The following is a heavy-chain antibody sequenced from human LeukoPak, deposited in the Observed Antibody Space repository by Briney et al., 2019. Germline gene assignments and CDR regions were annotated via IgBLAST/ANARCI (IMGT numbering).Heavy chain of an antibody. CDR2: INHSGST. CDR1: GGSFSAYY. V-gene: IGHV4-34*01. D-gene: IGHD1-20*01. CDR3: ARGRITSAKIDY. Sequence: SETLSLTCAVYGGSFSAYYWSWIRQPPGKGLEWIGEINHSGSTNYNPSLKSRVTISVDTSKNQFSLKLSSVTAADTAVYYCARGRITSAKIDYWGQGTLVTVSS. J-gene: IGHJ4*02.